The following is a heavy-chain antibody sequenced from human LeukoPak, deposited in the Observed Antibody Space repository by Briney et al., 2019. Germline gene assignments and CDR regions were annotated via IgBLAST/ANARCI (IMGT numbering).Heavy chain of an antibody. D-gene: IGHD6-19*01. CDR3: ARHVDSPPYSGGWYADDY. Sequence: PSETLSLTCTVSSGSISSSSYYWGWIRQPPGKGLEWIGSIYYSGSTYYNPSLKSRVTISVDTSKNQFSLKLSSVTAADSAVYYCARHVDSPPYSGGWYADDYWGQGTLVTVSS. V-gene: IGHV4-39*01. CDR2: IYYSGST. J-gene: IGHJ4*02. CDR1: SGSISSSSYY.